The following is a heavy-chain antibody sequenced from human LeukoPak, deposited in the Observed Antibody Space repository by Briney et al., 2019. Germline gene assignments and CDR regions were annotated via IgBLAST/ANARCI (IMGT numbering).Heavy chain of an antibody. J-gene: IGHJ4*02. CDR3: SRESGAFCPFGY. Sequence: PSETLSLTCGVSGGSISSTNWWRWVRQPPGQGLEWIGEVSLTGETNYNPSLNGRVTMSLDGSRNQPSLTLTSVTAADTAIYYCSRESGAFCPFGYWGQGTLVIVPP. V-gene: IGHV4-4*02. CDR1: GGSISSTNW. CDR2: VSLTGET. D-gene: IGHD1-26*01.